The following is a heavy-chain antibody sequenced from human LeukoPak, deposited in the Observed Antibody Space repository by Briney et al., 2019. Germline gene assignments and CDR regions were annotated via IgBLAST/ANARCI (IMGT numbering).Heavy chain of an antibody. V-gene: IGHV3-53*01. CDR1: GFTFGDYA. J-gene: IGHJ3*02. D-gene: IGHD2-2*01. CDR2: IYSGGST. Sequence: GGSLRLSCTASGFTFGDYAMSWVRQAPGKGLEWVSVIYSGGSTYYADSVKGRFTISRDNSKNTLYLQMNSLRAEDTAVYYCASGLGVPAAGAFDIWGQGTMVTVSS. CDR3: ASGLGVPAAGAFDI.